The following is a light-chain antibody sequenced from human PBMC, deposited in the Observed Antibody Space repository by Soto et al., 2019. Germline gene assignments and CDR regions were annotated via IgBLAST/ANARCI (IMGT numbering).Light chain of an antibody. J-gene: IGLJ7*01. V-gene: IGLV1-44*01. CDR2: DTI. CDR3: QSFDTNLNAVL. CDR1: SSNIGKKT. Sequence: QSVLTQPPSASGAPGQRVTISCSGSSSNIGKKTVNWYQQLPGAAPKLLIFDTINRPSGVPGRFSGSKSGASASLAITGLLPEDEADFFCQSFDTNLNAVLFGGGTQLTVL.